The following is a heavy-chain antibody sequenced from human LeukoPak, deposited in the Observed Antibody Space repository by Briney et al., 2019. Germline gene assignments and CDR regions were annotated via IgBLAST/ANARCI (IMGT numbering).Heavy chain of an antibody. J-gene: IGHJ2*01. CDR3: ASIPSFGGVPYWSFDL. V-gene: IGHV4-59*01. CDR1: GGSISSYY. D-gene: IGHD3-16*01. Sequence: SETLSLTCTVSGGSISSYYWSWIRQPPGKGLEWIGYIYYSGSTNYNPSLKSRVTISVDTSKNQFSLKLSSVTAADTAVYYCASIPSFGGVPYWSFDLWGRGTLVTVSS. CDR2: IYYSGST.